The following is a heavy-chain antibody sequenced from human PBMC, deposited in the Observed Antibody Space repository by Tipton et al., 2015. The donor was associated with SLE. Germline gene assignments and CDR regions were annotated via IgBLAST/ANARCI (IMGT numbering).Heavy chain of an antibody. V-gene: IGHV4-34*01. CDR3: ATIALAAAGSGWFDP. CDR1: GGSISSHY. J-gene: IGHJ5*02. CDR2: INHSGST. Sequence: TLSLTCTVSGGSISSHYWSWIRQPPGKGLEWIGEINHSGSTNYNPSLKSRVTISVDTSKNQFPRKLSSVTAADTAVYYCATIALAAAGSGWFDPWGQGTLVTVSS. D-gene: IGHD6-13*01.